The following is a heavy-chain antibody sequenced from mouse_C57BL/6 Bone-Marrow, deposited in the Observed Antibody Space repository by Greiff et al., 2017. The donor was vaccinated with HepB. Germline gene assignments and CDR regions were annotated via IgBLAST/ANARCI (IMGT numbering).Heavy chain of an antibody. CDR3: ARSVYDYDGAY. Sequence: QVQLQQPGAELVKPGASVKMSCKASGYTFTSYWITWVKQSPGQGLEWIGDIYPGSGSTNYNEKFKSKATLTVDTSSSTAYMQLSSLTSEDSAVYYCARSVYDYDGAYWGQGTLVTVSA. J-gene: IGHJ3*01. V-gene: IGHV1-55*01. CDR1: GYTFTSYW. CDR2: IYPGSGST. D-gene: IGHD2-4*01.